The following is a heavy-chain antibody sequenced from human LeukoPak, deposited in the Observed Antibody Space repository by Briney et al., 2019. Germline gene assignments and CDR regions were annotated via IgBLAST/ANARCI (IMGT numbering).Heavy chain of an antibody. J-gene: IGHJ4*02. CDR2: ISYDGSNK. CDR3: ARDDHYGSGSYYTLDY. CDR1: GFSFSHYG. Sequence: GGSLRLSCVASGFSFSHYGMHWVRQAPGKGLEWVAVISYDGSNKYYADSVKGRFTISRDNSKNTLYLQMNSLRAEDTAVYYCARDDHYGSGSYYTLDYWGQGTLVTVSS. V-gene: IGHV3-30*03. D-gene: IGHD3-10*01.